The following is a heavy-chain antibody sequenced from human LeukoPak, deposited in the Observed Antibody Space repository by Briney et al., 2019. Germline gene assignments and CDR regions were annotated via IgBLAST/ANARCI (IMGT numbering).Heavy chain of an antibody. D-gene: IGHD3-22*01. J-gene: IGHJ4*02. CDR1: GFRFNTYN. V-gene: IGHV3-21*01. CDR3: ARVLHKRNYDSTTYYGY. CDR2: ISDGSNYI. Sequence: KTGGSLRLSCAASGFRFNTYNMNWVRQAPGKGLEWVSSISDGSNYIYYADSVKGRFTISRDNAKNSLYLQMNSLRAEDTAVYYCARVLHKRNYDSTTYYGYWGQGTLVTVSS.